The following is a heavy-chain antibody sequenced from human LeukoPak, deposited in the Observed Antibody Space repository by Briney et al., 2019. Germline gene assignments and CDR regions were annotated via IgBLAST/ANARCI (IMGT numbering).Heavy chain of an antibody. CDR3: ARDRGYIDYYGMDV. CDR2: ISAYNGNT. J-gene: IGHJ6*02. CDR1: GYTFTSYG. Sequence: GASVKVSCKASGYTFTSYGISWVRQAPGQGLEWMGWISAYNGNTNYAQKLQGRVTMTTDTSTSTAYMELRSLRSDDTAVYYCARDRGYIDYYGMDVWGQGTTVTVSS. V-gene: IGHV1-18*01. D-gene: IGHD5-18*01.